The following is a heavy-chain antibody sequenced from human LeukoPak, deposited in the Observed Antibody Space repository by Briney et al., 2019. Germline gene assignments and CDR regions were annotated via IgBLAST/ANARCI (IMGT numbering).Heavy chain of an antibody. CDR3: ARPRRTGSYVRQPFDP. D-gene: IGHD1-26*01. CDR1: GGSISSSPYY. Sequence: SETLSLTCTVSGGSISSSPYYWGWIRQPPGKGLEWIGSIYYSGTTHYNPSLKSRITISVDTSKNQFSLKLSSVTAADTAVYYCARPRRTGSYVRQPFDPWGQGTLVTVSS. CDR2: IYYSGTT. V-gene: IGHV4-39*07. J-gene: IGHJ5*02.